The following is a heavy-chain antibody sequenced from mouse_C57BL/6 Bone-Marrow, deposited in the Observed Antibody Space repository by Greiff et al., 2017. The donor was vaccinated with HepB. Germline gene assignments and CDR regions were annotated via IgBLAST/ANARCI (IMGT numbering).Heavy chain of an antibody. CDR1: GFSLTSYG. CDR3: ARIYYGYDGYYFDY. J-gene: IGHJ2*01. CDR2: IWSGGST. V-gene: IGHV2-2*01. D-gene: IGHD2-2*01. Sequence: VNLVESGPGLVQPSQSLSITCTVSGFSLTSYGVHWVRQSPGKGLEWLGVIWSGGSTDYNAAFISRLSISKDNSKSQVFFKMNSLQADDTAIYYCARIYYGYDGYYFDYWGQGTTLTVSS.